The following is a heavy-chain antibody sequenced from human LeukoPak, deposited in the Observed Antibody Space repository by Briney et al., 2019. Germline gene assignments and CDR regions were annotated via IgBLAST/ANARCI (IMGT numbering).Heavy chain of an antibody. CDR1: GGSISSGGYY. CDR2: IYYSGST. J-gene: IGHJ5*02. CDR3: ARGLLFSWFDP. D-gene: IGHD2-21*02. V-gene: IGHV4-31*03. Sequence: PSETLSLTCTVSGGSISSGGYYWSWIRQHPGKGLEWIGYIYYSGSTYYNPSLKSRVTTSVDTSKNQFSLKLGSVTAADTAVYYCARGLLFSWFDPWGQGTLVTVSS.